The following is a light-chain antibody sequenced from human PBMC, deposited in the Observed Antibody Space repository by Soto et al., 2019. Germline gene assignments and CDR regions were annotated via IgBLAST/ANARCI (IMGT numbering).Light chain of an antibody. CDR2: GAS. V-gene: IGKV3-15*01. Sequence: IVITQSPATLSVSPGERPTLSWRASQSVSSNLAWYQQTPGQVPRLLIYGASTRDTGIPARFSGSGSGTEFTLTVSRLQSEDVAVYYCQQYNNWPLTFGGGTKVDIK. CDR1: QSVSSN. CDR3: QQYNNWPLT. J-gene: IGKJ4*01.